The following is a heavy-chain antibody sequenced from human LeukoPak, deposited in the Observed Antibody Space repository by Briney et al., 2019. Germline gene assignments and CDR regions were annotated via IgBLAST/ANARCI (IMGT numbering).Heavy chain of an antibody. CDR1: GFSLSTSGVGVG. V-gene: IGHV2-5*01. CDR3: AHGGFWSGYPYDY. CDR2: IYRNDDK. J-gene: IGHJ4*02. D-gene: IGHD3-3*01. Sequence: TESGPTLVKPTQTLTLTCTFSGFSLSTSGVGVGVGWIRQPPGKALEWLALIYRNDDKRYSPSLKSRLTITKDTSKNQVVLTMTNLDPVDTATYYCAHGGFWSGYPYDYWGQGTLVTVSS.